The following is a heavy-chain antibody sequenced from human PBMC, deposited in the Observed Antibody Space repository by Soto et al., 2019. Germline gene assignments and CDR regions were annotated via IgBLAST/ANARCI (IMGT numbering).Heavy chain of an antibody. CDR2: IWYDGSNK. V-gene: IGHV3-33*01. CDR1: GFTFSSYG. CDR3: ARDRVSSAPGRDYYYGIDV. Sequence: QVQLVESGGGVVQPGRSLRLSCAASGFTFSSYGMHWVRQAPGKGLEWVAVIWYDGSNKYYADSVKGRFTISRDNSKNTLYLQMNSLRAEDTAVYYCARDRVSSAPGRDYYYGIDVWGQGTTVTVSS. J-gene: IGHJ6*02. D-gene: IGHD3-10*01.